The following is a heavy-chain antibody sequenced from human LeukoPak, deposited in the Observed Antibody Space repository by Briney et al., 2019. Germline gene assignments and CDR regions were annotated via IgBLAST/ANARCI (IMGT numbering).Heavy chain of an antibody. V-gene: IGHV4-59*01. CDR2: IYYSGST. CDR1: GGSISSYY. Sequence: SETLSLTCTVSGGSISSYYWSWIRQPPGRGLEWIGYIYYSGSTNYNPSLKSRVTISVDTSKNQFSLKLSSVTAADTAVYYCASLFRLRSDAFDIWGQGTMVTVSS. J-gene: IGHJ3*02. D-gene: IGHD4-17*01. CDR3: ASLFRLRSDAFDI.